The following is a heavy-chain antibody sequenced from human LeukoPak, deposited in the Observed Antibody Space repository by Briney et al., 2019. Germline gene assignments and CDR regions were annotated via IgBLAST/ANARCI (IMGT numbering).Heavy chain of an antibody. CDR2: ISGSAGGT. V-gene: IGHV3-23*01. Sequence: GGSLRLSCAVSGITLSNYGMSWVRQAPGKGLEWVAGISGSAGGTIYAASVKGRFTISRDNPKNTLYLQMNSLRAEDTAVYFCAKRGIVIRVVIIVGFHKEAYYFDDWGQGALVTVSS. D-gene: IGHD3-3*01. J-gene: IGHJ4*02. CDR3: AKRGIVIRVVIIVGFHKEAYYFDD. CDR1: GITLSNYG.